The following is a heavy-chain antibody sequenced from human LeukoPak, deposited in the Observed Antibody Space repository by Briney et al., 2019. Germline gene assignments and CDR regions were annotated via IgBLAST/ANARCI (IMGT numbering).Heavy chain of an antibody. J-gene: IGHJ4*02. CDR2: IIPILGIA. V-gene: IGHV1-69*04. D-gene: IGHD3-22*01. CDR1: GGTFSSYA. CDR3: ARAPTYYYDSSGYPRDY. Sequence: ASVKVSCKASGGTFSSYAISWVRQAPGQGLEWMGRIIPILGIANYAQKFQGRVTITADKSTSTAYMELSSLRSEDTAVYYCARAPTYYYDSSGYPRDYWGQGTLVTVSS.